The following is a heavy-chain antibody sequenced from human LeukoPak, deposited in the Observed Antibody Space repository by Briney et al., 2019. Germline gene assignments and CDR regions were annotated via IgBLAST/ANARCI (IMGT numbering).Heavy chain of an antibody. Sequence: ASVKVSCKASGYTFTSCYMHWVRQAPGQGLEWMGIINPSGGSTSYAQKFQGRVTMTRDMSTSTVYMELSSLRSEDTAVYYCARDLSRVGASGDYWGQGTLVTVSS. CDR1: GYTFTSCY. CDR3: ARDLSRVGASGDY. D-gene: IGHD1-26*01. CDR2: INPSGGST. V-gene: IGHV1-46*01. J-gene: IGHJ4*02.